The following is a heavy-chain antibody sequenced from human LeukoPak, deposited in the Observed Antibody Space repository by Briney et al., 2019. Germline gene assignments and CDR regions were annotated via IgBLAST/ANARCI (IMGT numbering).Heavy chain of an antibody. CDR1: GFTFSSYA. J-gene: IGHJ4*02. D-gene: IGHD6-13*01. V-gene: IGHV3-23*01. CDR3: AKVRSSSWYIVDY. CDR2: ISGNGGST. Sequence: GGSLRLSCAASGFTFSSYAMSWVRQAPGKGLEWVSAISGNGGSTYYADSVKGRFTISRDNSKNTLYLQMNSLRAEDTAIYYCAKVRSSSWYIVDYWGQGTLVTASS.